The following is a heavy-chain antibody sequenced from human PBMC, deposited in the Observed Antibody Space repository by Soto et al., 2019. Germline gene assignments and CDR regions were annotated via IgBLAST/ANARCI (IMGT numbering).Heavy chain of an antibody. V-gene: IGHV3-53*01. CDR3: ARGEEWGWRHYFDL. Sequence: EVQLVESGGDLILPGGSLRLSCAASGFSVSSTYMNWVRQAPGKGLEWVAVIYSGGSASYADSVKGRFTISRDNSKNTVYLQMSNMRAADTGVYYCARGEEWGWRHYFDLWGQGTLVTVSS. D-gene: IGHD3-3*01. CDR2: IYSGGSA. CDR1: GFSVSSTY. J-gene: IGHJ4*02.